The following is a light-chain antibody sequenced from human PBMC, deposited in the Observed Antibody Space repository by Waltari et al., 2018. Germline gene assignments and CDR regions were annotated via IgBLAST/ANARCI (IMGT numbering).Light chain of an antibody. Sequence: QSALTQPASVSGSPGQSITLSCTGTSSNVGSYNFVSWYQQHPGKVPKLMIYEVTKRPSGVSNRFSGSKSGNSASLTISGLQAEDEADYYCCSCAGSSTVIFGGGTKLTVL. CDR3: CSCAGSSTVI. J-gene: IGLJ2*01. CDR2: EVT. V-gene: IGLV2-23*02. CDR1: SSNVGSYNF.